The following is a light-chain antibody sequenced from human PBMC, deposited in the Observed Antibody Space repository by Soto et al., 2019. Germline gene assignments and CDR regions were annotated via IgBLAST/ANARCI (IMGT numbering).Light chain of an antibody. Sequence: QSVLTQPPSASGTPGQRVTISCSGSSSNIGTNTVTWYQHLPGAAPRLLIYSDXQRPSXVPDRFSGSKSGTSASLAISGLXXXXDADYYCAAWDFSLVVFGGGTKLTVL. CDR2: SDX. CDR1: SSNIGTNT. CDR3: AAWDFSLVV. J-gene: IGLJ2*01. V-gene: IGLV1-44*01.